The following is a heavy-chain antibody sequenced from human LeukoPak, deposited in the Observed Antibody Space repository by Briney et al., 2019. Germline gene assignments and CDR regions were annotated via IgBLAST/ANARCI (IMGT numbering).Heavy chain of an antibody. CDR3: ARGRRFHASGTYSSAAPDY. D-gene: IGHD3-10*01. CDR2: VSYSGTS. J-gene: IGHJ4*02. Sequence: PSESLSLTCTVSTASISPFFWNRIRQSLGKGFEWIGYVSYSGTSTYNPSLRSRVTISIDTSKNQFSLNLSSVTAADTALYYCARGRRFHASGTYSSAAPDYWGQGILVTVSS. CDR1: TASISPFF. V-gene: IGHV4-59*01.